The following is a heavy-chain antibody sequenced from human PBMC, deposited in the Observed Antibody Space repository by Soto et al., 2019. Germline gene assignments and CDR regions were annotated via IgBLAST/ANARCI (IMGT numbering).Heavy chain of an antibody. Sequence: ASEKVSCKVSGYTLTELSMHWVRQAPGKGLEWMGGFDPEDGETIYAQKFQGRVTMTEDTSTDTAYMELSSLRSEDTAVYYCATSIAVAGTSGYWGQGTLVTVSS. CDR2: FDPEDGET. D-gene: IGHD6-19*01. J-gene: IGHJ4*02. V-gene: IGHV1-24*01. CDR3: ATSIAVAGTSGY. CDR1: GYTLTELS.